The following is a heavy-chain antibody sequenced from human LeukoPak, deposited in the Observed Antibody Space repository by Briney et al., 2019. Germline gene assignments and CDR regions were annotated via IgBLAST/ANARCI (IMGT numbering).Heavy chain of an antibody. V-gene: IGHV3-48*03. CDR1: GFTFSSYE. D-gene: IGHD1-7*01. J-gene: IGHJ4*02. CDR2: ISSSGSTI. Sequence: GGSLRLSCAASGFTFSSYEMNWVRQAPGKGLEWVSYISSSGSTIYYADSVKGRFTISRDNAKNSLYLQMNSLRAEDTAVYYCVRGGWNYSPDYWGQGTLVTVSS. CDR3: VRGGWNYSPDY.